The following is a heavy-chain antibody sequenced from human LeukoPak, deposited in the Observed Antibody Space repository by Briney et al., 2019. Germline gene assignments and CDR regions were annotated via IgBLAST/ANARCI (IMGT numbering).Heavy chain of an antibody. J-gene: IGHJ6*03. Sequence: GASVKVSCKASGYTFTSYYMHWVRQAPGQGLEWMGIINPSGGSTSYAQKFQGRVTITTDESTSTAYMELSSLRSEDTAVYYCARDESGWGHASYYYYMDVWGKGTTVTVSS. CDR2: INPSGGST. CDR1: GYTFTSYY. D-gene: IGHD1-26*01. V-gene: IGHV1-46*01. CDR3: ARDESGWGHASYYYYMDV.